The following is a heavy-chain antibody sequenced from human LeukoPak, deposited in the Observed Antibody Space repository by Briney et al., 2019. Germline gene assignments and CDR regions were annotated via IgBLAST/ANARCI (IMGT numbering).Heavy chain of an antibody. CDR3: ARTPDIVVVPAAISWFDP. CDR2: IIHGRST. CDR1: GGSFRGYY. D-gene: IGHD2-2*01. V-gene: IGHV4-34*12. J-gene: IGHJ5*02. Sequence: SETLSLTCAVYGGSFRGYYWSWIRQPPGKGLKWIGEIIHGRSTNYNPCLKSRITISVDTTKNQFSLKLSSVAAADTAVYYCARTPDIVVVPAAISWFDPWGQGTLVTVSS.